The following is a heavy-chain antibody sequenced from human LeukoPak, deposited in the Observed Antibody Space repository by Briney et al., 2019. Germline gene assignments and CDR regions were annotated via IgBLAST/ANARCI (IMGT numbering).Heavy chain of an antibody. J-gene: IGHJ4*02. CDR2: INHSGST. V-gene: IGHV4-34*01. CDR1: GGSFSGYY. Sequence: SETLSPTCAVYGGSFSGYYWSWIRQLPGKGLEWIGEINHSGSTNYNPSLKSRVTISVDTSKNQFSLKLSSVTAADTAVYYCARDSQLGQIDYWGQGTLVTVSS. CDR3: ARDSQLGQIDY. D-gene: IGHD6-6*01.